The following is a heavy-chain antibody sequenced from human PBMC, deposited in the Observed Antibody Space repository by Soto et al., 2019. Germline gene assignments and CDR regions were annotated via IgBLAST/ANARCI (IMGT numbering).Heavy chain of an antibody. CDR2: INAGNGNT. D-gene: IGHD3-10*01. Sequence: ASVKVSCKASGYTFTSYAMHWVRQAPGQGLEWMGWINAGNGNTKYSQKFQGRVTITRDTSSSTAYMELSSLISEDTAVYYCAREMVLRRLNWFDPWGQGTLVTVSS. V-gene: IGHV1-3*01. CDR3: AREMVLRRLNWFDP. CDR1: GYTFTSYA. J-gene: IGHJ5*02.